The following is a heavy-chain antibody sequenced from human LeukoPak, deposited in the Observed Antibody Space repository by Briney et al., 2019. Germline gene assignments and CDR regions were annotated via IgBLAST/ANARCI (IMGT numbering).Heavy chain of an antibody. D-gene: IGHD3-16*02. CDR3: ARGPIYDYVWGSYRGGYDY. V-gene: IGHV4-61*01. J-gene: IGHJ4*02. CDR1: GGSVSSGSYY. Sequence: PSETLSLTCTVSGGSVSSGSYYWSWIRQPQGKGLEWIGYIYYSGSTNYNPSLKSRVTISVDTSKNQFSLKLSSVTAADTAVYYCARGPIYDYVWGSYRGGYDYWGQGTLVTVSS. CDR2: IYYSGST.